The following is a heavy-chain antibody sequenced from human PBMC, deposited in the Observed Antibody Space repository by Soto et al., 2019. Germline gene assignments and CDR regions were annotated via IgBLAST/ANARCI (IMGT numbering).Heavy chain of an antibody. V-gene: IGHV3-30*03. CDR2: ISYDGSNK. CDR1: GFTFGTYG. D-gene: IGHD1-26*01. Sequence: VGSLRLSCAASGFTFGTYGMHWVRQAPGKGLEGVAVISYDGSNKYYADSVKGRFTISRDNSKNTLYLQMNSLRAEDTAVYYCARNLGATHYSYYGMDVWGQGTTVTVSS. CDR3: ARNLGATHYSYYGMDV. J-gene: IGHJ6*02.